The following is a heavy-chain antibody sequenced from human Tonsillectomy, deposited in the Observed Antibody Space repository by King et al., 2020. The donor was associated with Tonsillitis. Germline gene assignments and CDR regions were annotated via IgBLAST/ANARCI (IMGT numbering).Heavy chain of an antibody. D-gene: IGHD1-26*01. CDR2: IYHSGST. J-gene: IGHJ3*02. CDR3: ARCSGTDYAFDI. Sequence: LQLQESGSGLVKPSQTLSLTCAVPGGSISSGGYSWSWIRQPPGKGLEWIGYIYHSGSTYYNPSLKSRVTISVDRSKNQFSLKLSSVTAADTAVYYCARCSGTDYAFDIWGQGKMVTVSS. CDR1: GGSISSGGYS. V-gene: IGHV4-30-2*01.